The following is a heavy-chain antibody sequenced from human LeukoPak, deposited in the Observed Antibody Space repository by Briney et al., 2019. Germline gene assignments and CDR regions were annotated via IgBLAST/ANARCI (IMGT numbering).Heavy chain of an antibody. D-gene: IGHD6-19*01. V-gene: IGHV3-9*01. CDR1: GFTFSSYS. CDR2: ISWNSGSI. Sequence: GGSLRLSCAASGFTFSSYSMNWVRQAPGKGLEWVSGISWNSGSIGYADSVKGRFTISRDNAKNSLYLQMNSLRAEDTALYYCAKDATRKYSSGWYGTPNFDYWGQGTLVTVSS. CDR3: AKDATRKYSSGWYGTPNFDY. J-gene: IGHJ4*02.